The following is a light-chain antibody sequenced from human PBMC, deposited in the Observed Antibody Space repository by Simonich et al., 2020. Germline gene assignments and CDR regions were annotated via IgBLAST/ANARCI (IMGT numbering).Light chain of an antibody. V-gene: IGKV3-15*01. J-gene: IGKJ2*01. CDR1: QSVSSN. CDR2: VAS. CDR3: QQYNNWPLYT. Sequence: EIVMTQSPATLSVSPGERATLSCRASQSVSSNLAWYQQKPGQAPRLLIYVASTRATCIPARFSGSGSGTEFTLTISSLQSEDFAVYYCQQYNNWPLYTFGQGTKLEIK.